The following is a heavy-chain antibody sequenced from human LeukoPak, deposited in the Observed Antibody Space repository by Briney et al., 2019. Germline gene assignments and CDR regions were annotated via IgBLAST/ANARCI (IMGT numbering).Heavy chain of an antibody. D-gene: IGHD4-11*01. CDR3: ARDSPDYSITRLHTERHNLYREV. CDR2: IRYDVGKT. CDR1: GFTFTIDR. Sequence: GGSRRFSCAASGFTFTIDRMRGRRQAPGKGLEWVAFIRYDVGKTHYVDSVKGRFTVSRGNSNKTLYLQMNGLRAEDMAVYYCARDSPDYSITRLHTERHNLYREVGGKETTVTVTS. V-gene: IGHV3-30*02. J-gene: IGHJ6*03.